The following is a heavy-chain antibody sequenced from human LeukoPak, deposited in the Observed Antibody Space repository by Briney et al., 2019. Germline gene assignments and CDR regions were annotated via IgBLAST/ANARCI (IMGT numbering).Heavy chain of an antibody. V-gene: IGHV3-48*03. CDR3: ATIAVAGTRFDY. CDR2: ISSSGSTI. CDR1: GFTFSSYE. Sequence: GGSLRLSCAASGFTFSSYEMNWVRQAPGKGLEGVSYISSSGSTIYYADSVKGRFTISRDNAKNSLYLQMNSLRAEDTAVYYCATIAVAGTRFDYWGQGTLVTVSS. J-gene: IGHJ4*02. D-gene: IGHD6-19*01.